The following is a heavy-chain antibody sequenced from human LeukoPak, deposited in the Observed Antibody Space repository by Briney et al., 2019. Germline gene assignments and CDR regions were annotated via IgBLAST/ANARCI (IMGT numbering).Heavy chain of an antibody. CDR3: ARSGYSYGADAFDI. V-gene: IGHV4-39*07. D-gene: IGHD5-18*01. J-gene: IGHJ3*02. Sequence: PSETLSLTCTVSGGSISSSSYYWGWIRQPPGKGLEWIGSIYHSGSTYYNPSLKSRVTISVDTSKNQFSLKLSSVTAADTAVYYCARSGYSYGADAFDIWGQGTMVTVSS. CDR1: GGSISSSSYY. CDR2: IYHSGST.